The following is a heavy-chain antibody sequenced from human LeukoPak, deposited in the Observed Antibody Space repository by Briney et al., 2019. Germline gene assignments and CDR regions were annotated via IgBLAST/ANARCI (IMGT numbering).Heavy chain of an antibody. CDR1: GFTFSGRY. V-gene: IGHV3-72*01. J-gene: IGHJ6*02. Sequence: GGSLRLPCTASGFTFSGRYMDWVRQAPGKGLEWVGRSRDRANGYTPEYAASVRGRFTISRDDSETSMYLQMNSLKTEDSAVYYCTRGGTSSVAYYYHMDVWGQGTTVTVSS. CDR2: SRDRANGYTP. D-gene: IGHD1-26*01. CDR3: TRGGTSSVAYYYHMDV.